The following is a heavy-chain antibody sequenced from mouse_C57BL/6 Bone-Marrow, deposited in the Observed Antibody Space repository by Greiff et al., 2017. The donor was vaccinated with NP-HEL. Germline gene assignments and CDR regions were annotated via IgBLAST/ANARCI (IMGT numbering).Heavy chain of an antibody. J-gene: IGHJ3*01. CDR2: IYPGSGST. CDR3: AIPLLSN. Sequence: QVHVKQSGAELVKPGASVKMSCKASGYTFTSYWITWVKQRPGQGLEWIGDIYPGSGSTNYNEKFKSKATLTVDTSSSTAYMQLSSLTSEDSAVYYCAIPLLSNWGQGTLVTVSA. CDR1: GYTFTSYW. V-gene: IGHV1-55*01. D-gene: IGHD2-10*01.